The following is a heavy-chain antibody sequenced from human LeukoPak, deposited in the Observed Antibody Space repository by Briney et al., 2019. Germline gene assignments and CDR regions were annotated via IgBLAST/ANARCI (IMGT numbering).Heavy chain of an antibody. J-gene: IGHJ4*02. CDR2: IYSGDST. CDR3: ARDLGIWEGFDY. D-gene: IGHD7-27*01. Sequence: GGSLRLSCAASGFTVSSNYMSWVRQAPGKGLEWVSVIYSGDSTYYADSVKGRFTISRDNSKNTLYLQMNSLRAEDTAVYYCARDLGIWEGFDYWGQGTLVTVSS. CDR1: GFTVSSNY. V-gene: IGHV3-66*01.